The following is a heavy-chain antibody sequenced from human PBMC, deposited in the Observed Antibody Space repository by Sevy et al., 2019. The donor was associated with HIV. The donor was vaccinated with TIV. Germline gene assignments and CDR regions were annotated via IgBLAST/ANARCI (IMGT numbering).Heavy chain of an antibody. J-gene: IGHJ6*02. Sequence: GGSLRLSCVTSGFMFSNYAMHWVRQAPGKGLEWVALISYDGSNRYYADSVKGRFTISRDNSKYTLYVQMNSLKTEDTAVYYCARIVTGGSYVSGMDVWGQGTTVTVSS. V-gene: IGHV3-30-3*01. CDR1: GFMFSNYA. CDR3: ARIVTGGSYVSGMDV. CDR2: ISYDGSNR. D-gene: IGHD2-21*02.